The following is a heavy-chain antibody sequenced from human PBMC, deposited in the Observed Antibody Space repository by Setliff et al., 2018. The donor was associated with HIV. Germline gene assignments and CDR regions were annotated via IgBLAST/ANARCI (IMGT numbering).Heavy chain of an antibody. Sequence: ASVKVSCKASGYTFTGYYMHWVRQAPGQGLEWMGWINPNSGGTNYAQKFQGRVTMTRDTSISTAYIELSRLRSDDTAVYYFARIGYSSGWYTGDYWGQGTLVTVSS. J-gene: IGHJ4*02. CDR2: INPNSGGT. V-gene: IGHV1-2*02. CDR3: ARIGYSSGWYTGDY. CDR1: GYTFTGYY. D-gene: IGHD6-19*01.